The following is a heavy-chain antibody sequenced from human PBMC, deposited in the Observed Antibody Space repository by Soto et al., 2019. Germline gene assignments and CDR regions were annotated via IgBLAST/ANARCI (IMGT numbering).Heavy chain of an antibody. J-gene: IGHJ4*02. V-gene: IGHV3-43*02. CDR2: INADGSDT. CDR1: GFTFEDYA. D-gene: IGHD3-22*01. Sequence: EVQLVESGGGVVQPGGSLRLSCAASGFTFEDYALHWVRQSSGKGPEWVSLINADGSDTYYADSVKGRFTITRDNRKDSLYLQMNSLRPEDSAIYYCAKARFYFDSSPYDSWGQGTPVTVTS. CDR3: AKARFYFDSSPYDS.